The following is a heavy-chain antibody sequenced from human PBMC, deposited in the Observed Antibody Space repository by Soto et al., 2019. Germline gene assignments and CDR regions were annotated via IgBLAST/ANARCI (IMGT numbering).Heavy chain of an antibody. D-gene: IGHD2-21*01. Sequence: GRSLRLSCAASGFTVNSNYIRWVRQAPGKGLEWISVIYTSGTTYYRDSVKGRFTIFRDDSKNMVNLQMNSLTVEDTAVYYCARHVAGRQKNAFDLWGQGTIVT. CDR1: GFTVNSNY. J-gene: IGHJ3*01. CDR2: IYTSGTT. CDR3: ARHVAGRQKNAFDL. V-gene: IGHV3-53*01.